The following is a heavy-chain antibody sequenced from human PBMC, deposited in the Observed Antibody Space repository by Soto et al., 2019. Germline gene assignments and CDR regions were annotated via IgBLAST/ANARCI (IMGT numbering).Heavy chain of an antibody. CDR2: ISRSGGST. CDR1: GFTVSSNY. J-gene: IGHJ4*02. Sequence: GGSLRLSCAASGFTVSSNYMSWVRQAPGKGLEWVSAISRSGGSTYYADSVKGRFTISGDNSKNTLYLQMNSLRAEDTAVYYCAKDHHGSGSYPYYFDYWGQGTLVTVSS. V-gene: IGHV3-23*01. D-gene: IGHD3-10*01. CDR3: AKDHHGSGSYPYYFDY.